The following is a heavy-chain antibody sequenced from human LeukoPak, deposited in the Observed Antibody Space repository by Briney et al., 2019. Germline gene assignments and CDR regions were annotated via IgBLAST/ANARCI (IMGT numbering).Heavy chain of an antibody. Sequence: GRSLRLSCAASGLSLADYAMHWVRQAAGKGLGRGAGISWYSGSIAYADSVTGRFTIPRDNAKNSMCLQRNRLRGADMALSYCAKDSYCDFSVGYYIAVWGEGTPVTASS. D-gene: IGHD3-3*01. CDR3: AKDSYCDFSVGYYIAV. CDR1: GLSLADYA. CDR2: ISWYSGSI. J-gene: IGHJ6*03. V-gene: IGHV3-9*03.